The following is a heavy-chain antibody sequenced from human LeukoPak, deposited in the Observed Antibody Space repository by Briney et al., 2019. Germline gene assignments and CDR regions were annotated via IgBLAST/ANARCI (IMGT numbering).Heavy chain of an antibody. CDR2: ISGSGGIT. Sequence: GGSLRLSCAASGFTFGSYAMHWVRQAPGKGLEYVSTISGSGGITYYADPVKGRFTISRDNSKNTLYLQMGSLRAEDMAVYYCARAGVVVPATPGGMDVWGQGTTVTVSS. J-gene: IGHJ6*02. D-gene: IGHD2-15*01. CDR1: GFTFGSYA. V-gene: IGHV3-64*02. CDR3: ARAGVVVPATPGGMDV.